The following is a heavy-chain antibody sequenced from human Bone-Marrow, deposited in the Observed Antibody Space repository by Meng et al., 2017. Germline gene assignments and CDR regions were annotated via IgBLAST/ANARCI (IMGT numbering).Heavy chain of an antibody. CDR2: IYYSGST. J-gene: IGHJ5*02. CDR1: GGSISSGDYY. CDR3: ARDRGIAAAGQDNNWFDP. D-gene: IGHD6-13*01. V-gene: IGHV4-30-4*01. Sequence: QVQLQESGPGLVKPSQTLSLTCHVSGGSISSGDYYWSWIRQPPGKGLEWIGYIYYSGSTYYNPSLKSRVTISVDTSKNQFSLKLSSVTAADTAVYYCARDRGIAAAGQDNNWFDPWGQGTLVTVSS.